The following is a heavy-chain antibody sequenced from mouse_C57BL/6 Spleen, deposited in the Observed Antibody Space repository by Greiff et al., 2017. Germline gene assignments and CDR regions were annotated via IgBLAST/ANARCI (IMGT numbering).Heavy chain of an antibody. CDR2: ISSGGSYT. V-gene: IGHV5-6*01. CDR1: GFTFSSYG. Sequence: EVQLVESGGDLVKPGGSLKLSCAASGFTFSSYGMSWVRQTPDKRLEWVATISSGGSYTYYPDSVKGRFTISRDNAKNTLYLQMSSLKSEDTAMYYCARQALRFDYWGQGTTLTVSS. D-gene: IGHD1-1*01. J-gene: IGHJ2*01. CDR3: ARQALRFDY.